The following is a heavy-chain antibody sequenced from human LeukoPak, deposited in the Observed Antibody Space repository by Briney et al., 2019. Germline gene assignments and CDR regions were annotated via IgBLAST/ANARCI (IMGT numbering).Heavy chain of an antibody. J-gene: IGHJ4*02. Sequence: SETLSLTCAVSGGSISSSNWWSWVRQPPGKGLEWIGEIYHSGSTNYNPSLKSRVTISVDKSKNQFSLKLSSVTAADTAVYYCARHSPHYGSGSYYPDYWGQGTLVTVSS. CDR3: ARHSPHYGSGSYYPDY. D-gene: IGHD3-10*01. V-gene: IGHV4-4*02. CDR2: IYHSGST. CDR1: GGSISSSNW.